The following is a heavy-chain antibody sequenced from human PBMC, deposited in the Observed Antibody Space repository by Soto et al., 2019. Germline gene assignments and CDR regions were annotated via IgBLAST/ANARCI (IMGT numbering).Heavy chain of an antibody. J-gene: IGHJ6*02. Sequence: QVQLVQSGAEVKKPGASVKVSCKASGYTFSSYDINWVRQATGQGLEWMGWMNPNSGNTGYAQKFQGRVTRTRDTSISTAYRELSSLRSEDTAVYYGAREKTSYGMDVWGQGTTVTGSS. CDR2: MNPNSGNT. CDR1: GYTFSSYD. CDR3: AREKTSYGMDV. V-gene: IGHV1-8*01.